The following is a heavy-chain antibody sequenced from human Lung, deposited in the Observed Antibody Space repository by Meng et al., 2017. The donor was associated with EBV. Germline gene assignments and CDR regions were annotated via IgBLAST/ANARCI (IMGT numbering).Heavy chain of an antibody. CDR3: ARDGDTVAPGLVDF. D-gene: IGHD4-11*01. CDR2: IIPIFGTP. J-gene: IGHJ4*02. Sequence: QVPLVQSGAEVKKPGSSVKVSCKASGGTLSNYAITWVRQAPGQGLEWMGGIIPIFGTPNYAQKFQGRVTITADESTSTVYMELSSLRSDDTAMYFCARDGDTVAPGLVDFWGQGTLVTVSS. CDR1: GGTLSNYA. V-gene: IGHV1-69*01.